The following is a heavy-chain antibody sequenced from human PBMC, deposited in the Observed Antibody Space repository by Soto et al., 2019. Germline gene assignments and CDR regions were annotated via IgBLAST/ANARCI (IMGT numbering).Heavy chain of an antibody. Sequence: GESLKISCAASGFTFDDYTMHWVRQAPGKGLEWVSLISWDGGSTYYADSVKGRFTISRDNSKNSLYLQMNSLRTEDTALYYCAKGAKEPIFYSSLVNWGQGTLVTVSS. CDR1: GFTFDDYT. V-gene: IGHV3-43*01. D-gene: IGHD6-19*01. CDR3: AKGAKEPIFYSSLVN. J-gene: IGHJ4*02. CDR2: ISWDGGST.